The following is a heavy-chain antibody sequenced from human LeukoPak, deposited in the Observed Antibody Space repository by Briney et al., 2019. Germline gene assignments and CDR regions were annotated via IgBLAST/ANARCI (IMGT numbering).Heavy chain of an antibody. CDR1: GSTFTGYS. D-gene: IGHD2-2*01. CDR2: INPNSGGT. J-gene: IGHJ5*02. V-gene: IGHV1-2*02. CDR3: ARDRQQDIVVVPAAMGWFDP. Sequence: ASVKVSCKASGSTFTGYSMHWVRQAPGPGLEWMGWINPNSGGTNYAQKFQGRVTMTRDTSISTAYMELSRLRSDDTAVYYCARDRQQDIVVVPAAMGWFDPWGQGTLVTVSS.